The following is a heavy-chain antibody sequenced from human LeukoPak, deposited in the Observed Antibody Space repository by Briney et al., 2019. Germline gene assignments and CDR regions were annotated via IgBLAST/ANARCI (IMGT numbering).Heavy chain of an antibody. CDR3: AKGVYDNYFDY. V-gene: IGHV3-30*04. D-gene: IGHD3-16*01. Sequence: GRSLRLSCAASGFTFSSYAMHWVRQAPGKGLEWVAVISYDGSNKYYADSVKGRFTISRDNSKNTLYLQMNSLRAEDTAVYYCAKGVYDNYFDYWGQGTLVTVSS. CDR1: GFTFSSYA. CDR2: ISYDGSNK. J-gene: IGHJ4*02.